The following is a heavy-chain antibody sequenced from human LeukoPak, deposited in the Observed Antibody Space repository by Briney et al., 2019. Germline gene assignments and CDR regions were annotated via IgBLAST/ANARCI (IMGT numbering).Heavy chain of an antibody. J-gene: IGHJ4*02. Sequence: PGGSLRLSCAASGFTVVSNYMSWVRQAPGEGLEWISLIYGGGSTTYANSVKGRFIISRDSSNNTLYLHMTSLRAEDAAVYYCARDPGKGGYDTYWGQGALVAVSS. CDR2: IYGGGST. D-gene: IGHD5-12*01. CDR1: GFTVVSNY. CDR3: ARDPGKGGYDTY. V-gene: IGHV3-66*01.